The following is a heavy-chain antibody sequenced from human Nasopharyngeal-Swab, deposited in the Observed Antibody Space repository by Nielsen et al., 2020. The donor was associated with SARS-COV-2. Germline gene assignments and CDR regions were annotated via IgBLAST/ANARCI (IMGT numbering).Heavy chain of an antibody. V-gene: IGHV3-48*03. CDR3: AKDIRGYSYDPPGYYYYGMDV. J-gene: IGHJ6*02. D-gene: IGHD5-18*01. Sequence: GESLKISCAASGFTFSSYEMNWVRQAPGKGLEWVSYISSSGSTIYYADSVKGRFTISRDNAKNSLYLQMNSLRAEDTALYYCAKDIRGYSYDPPGYYYYGMDVWGQGTTVTVSS. CDR1: GFTFSSYE. CDR2: ISSSGSTI.